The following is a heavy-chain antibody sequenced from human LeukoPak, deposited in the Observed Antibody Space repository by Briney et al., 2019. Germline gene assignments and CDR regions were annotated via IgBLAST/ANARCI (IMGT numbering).Heavy chain of an antibody. Sequence: SETLSLTCTVSGGSISSSSYYWGWIRQPPGKGLEWIGSIYYSGSTYYNPSLKSRVTISVDKSKNQFSLKLSSVTAADTAVYYCARGAYSYGYSSWGQGTLVTVSS. CDR1: GGSISSSSYY. D-gene: IGHD5-18*01. J-gene: IGHJ4*02. CDR3: ARGAYSYGYSS. V-gene: IGHV4-39*07. CDR2: IYYSGST.